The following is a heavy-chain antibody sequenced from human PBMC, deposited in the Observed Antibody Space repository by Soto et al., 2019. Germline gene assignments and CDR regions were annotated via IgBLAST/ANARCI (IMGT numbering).Heavy chain of an antibody. CDR1: GYSFTRYW. Sequence: ESLKISCKGSGYSFTRYWIAWVLQMPGKGLEWMGIIYLSDSDTRYSPSFQGRVTISADKSISTAYLQWSSLKASDTAMYYCARYSSGWPYYFDYWGQGTLVTVSS. V-gene: IGHV5-51*01. CDR3: ARYSSGWPYYFDY. J-gene: IGHJ4*02. CDR2: IYLSDSDT. D-gene: IGHD6-19*01.